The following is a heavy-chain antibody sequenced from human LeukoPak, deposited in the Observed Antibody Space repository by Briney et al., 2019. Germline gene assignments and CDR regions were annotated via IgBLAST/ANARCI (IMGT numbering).Heavy chain of an antibody. CDR1: GGSISSSSYY. Sequence: SETLSLTCTVSGGSISSSSYYWGWIRQPPGKGLEWIGSIYYSGSTYYNPSPKSRVTISVDTSKNQFSLKLSSVTAADTAVYYCARLYSGSRPTNAFDIWGQGTMVTVSS. D-gene: IGHD1-26*01. J-gene: IGHJ3*02. V-gene: IGHV4-39*01. CDR2: IYYSGST. CDR3: ARLYSGSRPTNAFDI.